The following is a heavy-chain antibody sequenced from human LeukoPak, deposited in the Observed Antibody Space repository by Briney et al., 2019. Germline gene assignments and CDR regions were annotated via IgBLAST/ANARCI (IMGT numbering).Heavy chain of an antibody. Sequence: GASVKVSCKASGGTFSSYAISWVRQAPGQGLEWMGGIIPIFGTANYAQKFQGRVTITADESTSTAYMELSSLRSEDTAVYYCARASGRVVPAAIPLGGDAFDIWGQGTMVTVSS. CDR3: ARASGRVVPAAIPLGGDAFDI. CDR1: GGTFSSYA. D-gene: IGHD2-2*02. J-gene: IGHJ3*02. CDR2: IIPIFGTA. V-gene: IGHV1-69*13.